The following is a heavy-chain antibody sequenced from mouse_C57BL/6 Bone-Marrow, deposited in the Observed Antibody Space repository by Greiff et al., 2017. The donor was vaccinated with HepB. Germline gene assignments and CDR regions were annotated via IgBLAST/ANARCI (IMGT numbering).Heavy chain of an antibody. CDR3: ARRRGICYGSSAFYAMDY. D-gene: IGHD1-1*01. V-gene: IGHV1-63*01. CDR2: IYPGGGYT. CDR1: GYTFTNYW. J-gene: IGHJ4*01. Sequence: QVQLKQSGAELVRPGTSVKMSCKASGYTFTNYWIGWAKQRPGHGLEWIGDIYPGGGYTNYNEKFKGKATLTADKSSSTAYMQFSSLTSEDSAIYYCARRRGICYGSSAFYAMDYWGQGTSVTVSS.